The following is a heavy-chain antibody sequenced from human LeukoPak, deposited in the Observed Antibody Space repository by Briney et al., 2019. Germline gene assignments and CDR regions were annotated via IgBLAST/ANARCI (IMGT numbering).Heavy chain of an antibody. Sequence: PGESLRLSCETSGFTLKNYWMSWLRRAPGKGLEWVSRSKYDGSTAMYAEPVKGRFTISRDNARGTLYLQMNSLRVDDTAVYYCAKSDWFDPCGRGILVTVSS. CDR2: SKYDGSTA. J-gene: IGHJ5*02. CDR3: AKSDWFDP. CDR1: GFTLKNYW. V-gene: IGHV3-74*03.